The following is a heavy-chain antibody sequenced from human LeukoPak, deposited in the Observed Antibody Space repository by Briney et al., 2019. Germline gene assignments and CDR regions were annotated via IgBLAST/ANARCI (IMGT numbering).Heavy chain of an antibody. Sequence: SETLSLTCTVSGFSISAYYCIWVRQPPGKGLEWIGYMYSSGSTYYNPSLKSRVTISVDTSKNQFSLKLSSVTAADTAVYYCATSPQYGGYLGQGTLVTVSS. CDR2: MYSSGST. D-gene: IGHD4-23*01. CDR3: ATSPQYGGY. V-gene: IGHV4-4*08. J-gene: IGHJ4*02. CDR1: GFSISAYY.